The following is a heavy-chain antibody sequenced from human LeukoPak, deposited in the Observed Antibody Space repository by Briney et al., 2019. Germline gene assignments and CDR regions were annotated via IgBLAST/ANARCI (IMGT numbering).Heavy chain of an antibody. D-gene: IGHD3-22*01. V-gene: IGHV4-39*07. CDR3: ARVPRVYYDSSLV. Sequence: PSETLSLTCTVSGGSISSSSYYWGWIRQPPGKGLEWIGSIYYSGSTYYNPSLKSRVTISVDTSKNQFSLKLNSVTAADTAVYYCARVPRVYYDSSLVWGQGTMVTVSS. J-gene: IGHJ3*01. CDR2: IYYSGST. CDR1: GGSISSSSYY.